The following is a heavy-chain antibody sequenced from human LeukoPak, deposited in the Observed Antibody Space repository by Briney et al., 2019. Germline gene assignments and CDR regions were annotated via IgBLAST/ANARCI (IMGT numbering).Heavy chain of an antibody. D-gene: IGHD2-15*01. J-gene: IGHJ4*02. V-gene: IGHV3-23*01. Sequence: GGSLRLSCAASGFTFSDYYMSWIRQAPGKGLEWVSVISAGGDSTDYTDSAKGRFTISRDNSKKTLHLQMNSLRAEDTAVYYCAKHRDTAGRCSRGSCYFPPSPPRYLDCWGQGTLVTVSS. CDR2: ISAGGDST. CDR1: GFTFSDYY. CDR3: AKHRDTAGRCSRGSCYFPPSPPRYLDC.